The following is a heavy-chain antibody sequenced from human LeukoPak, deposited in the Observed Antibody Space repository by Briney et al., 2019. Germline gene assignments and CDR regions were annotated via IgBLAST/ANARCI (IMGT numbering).Heavy chain of an antibody. CDR3: ARDRHNLNWFDP. D-gene: IGHD1-20*01. J-gene: IGHJ5*02. Sequence: GASVKVSCKASGGTFSSYAISWVRQAPGQGLEWMGGIIPIFGTANYAQKFQGRVTITTDESTSTAYMELSSLRSEDTAVYYCARDRHNLNWFDPWGQGTLVTVSS. V-gene: IGHV1-69*05. CDR2: IIPIFGTA. CDR1: GGTFSSYA.